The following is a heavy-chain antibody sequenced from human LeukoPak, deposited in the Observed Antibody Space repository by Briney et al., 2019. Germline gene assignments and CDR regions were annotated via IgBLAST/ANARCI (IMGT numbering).Heavy chain of an antibody. J-gene: IGHJ4*02. V-gene: IGHV3-9*01. CDR3: ANAYAYDIFTGYPNYFDY. CDR2: ISWNSGSI. CDR1: GFTFDDYA. D-gene: IGHD3-9*01. Sequence: GRSLRLSCAASGFTFDDYAMHWVRQAPGEGLEWVSGISWNSGSIGYADSVKGRFTISRDNAKNSLYLQMNSLRAEDTALYYCANAYAYDIFTGYPNYFDYWGQGTLVTVSS.